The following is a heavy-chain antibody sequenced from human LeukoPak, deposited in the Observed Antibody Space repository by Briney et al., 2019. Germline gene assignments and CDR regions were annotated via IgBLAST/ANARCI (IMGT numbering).Heavy chain of an antibody. CDR3: ARDLYCNRTSCSV. CDR1: GGTFSTYA. J-gene: IGHJ4*02. V-gene: IGHV1-69*01. D-gene: IGHD2-2*01. Sequence: GSSVKVSCKASGGTFSTYAISWVRQAPGQGLEWVGVIIPMVGTATYAQRFQGRVTITADESTSTAYMELSSLRTEDTAVYYCARDLYCNRTSCSVWGQGTLVIVSS. CDR2: IIPMVGTA.